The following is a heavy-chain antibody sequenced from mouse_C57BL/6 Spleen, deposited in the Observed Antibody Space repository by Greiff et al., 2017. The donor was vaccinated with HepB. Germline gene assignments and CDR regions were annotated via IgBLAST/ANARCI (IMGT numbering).Heavy chain of an antibody. CDR3: ARPFYGSSYGGYFDV. V-gene: IGHV1-50*01. CDR2: IDPSDSYT. D-gene: IGHD1-1*01. CDR1: GYTFTSYW. J-gene: IGHJ1*03. Sequence: QVQLQQPGAELVKPGASVKLSCKASGYTFTSYWMPWVKQRPGQGLEWIGEIDPSDSYTNYNQKFKGKATLTVDTSSSTAYMQLSSLTSEDSAVYYCARPFYGSSYGGYFDVWGTGTTVTVSS.